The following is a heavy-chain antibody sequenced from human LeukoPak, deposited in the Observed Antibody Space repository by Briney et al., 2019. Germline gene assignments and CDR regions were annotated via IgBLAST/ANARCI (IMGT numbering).Heavy chain of an antibody. CDR3: ARDRYLLYGDFDY. CDR2: IKQDGSEK. Sequence: TGGSLRLSCAASGFTFSSYWMSWVRQAPGKGLEWVASIKQDGSEKYYVDSVKGRFTISRDNAKNSLYLQMNSLRAEDTAVYYCARDRYLLYGDFDYWGQGTLVTVSS. V-gene: IGHV3-7*01. CDR1: GFTFSSYW. D-gene: IGHD4-17*01. J-gene: IGHJ4*02.